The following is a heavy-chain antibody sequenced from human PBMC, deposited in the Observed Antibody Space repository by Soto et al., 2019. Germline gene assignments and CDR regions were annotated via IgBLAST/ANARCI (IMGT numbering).Heavy chain of an antibody. V-gene: IGHV1-2*02. CDR2: INPNSGGT. CDR3: ARDREDIVVVVAAATGEYYFDY. D-gene: IGHD2-15*01. CDR1: GYTFTGYY. Sequence: GASVKVSCKASGYTFTGYYMHWVRQAPGQGLEWMGWINPNSGGTNYAQKFQGRVTMTRDTSISTAYMELSRLRSDDTAVYYCARDREDIVVVVAAATGEYYFDYWGQGTLVTVSS. J-gene: IGHJ4*02.